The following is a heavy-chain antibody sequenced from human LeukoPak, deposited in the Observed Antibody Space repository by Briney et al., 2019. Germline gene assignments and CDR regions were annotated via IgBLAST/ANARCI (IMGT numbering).Heavy chain of an antibody. CDR3: AREGGITMIVVVPNPTWNWFDP. J-gene: IGHJ5*02. CDR2: IYYSGST. V-gene: IGHV4-39*07. Sequence: SETLSLTCTVSGGSISSSSYYWGWIRQPPGKGLEWIGSIYYSGSTYYNPSLKSRVTISVDTSKNQFSLKLSSVTAADTAVYYCAREGGITMIVVVPNPTWNWFDPWGQGTLVTVSS. D-gene: IGHD3-22*01. CDR1: GGSISSSSYY.